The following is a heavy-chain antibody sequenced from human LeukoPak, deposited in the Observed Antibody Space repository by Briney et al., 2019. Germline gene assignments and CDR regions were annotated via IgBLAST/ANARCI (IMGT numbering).Heavy chain of an antibody. V-gene: IGHV3-33*01. D-gene: IGHD3-22*01. CDR2: IWYDGSNK. Sequence: PGRSLRLSCAASGFTFSSYGMHWVRQAPGKGLEWVAVIWYDGSNKYYADSVKGRFTISRDNSKNTLYLQMNSLRAEDTAVYYCARGGTMTYYYYYYGVDVWGQGTTVTVSS. CDR1: GFTFSSYG. CDR3: ARGGTMTYYYYYYGVDV. J-gene: IGHJ6*02.